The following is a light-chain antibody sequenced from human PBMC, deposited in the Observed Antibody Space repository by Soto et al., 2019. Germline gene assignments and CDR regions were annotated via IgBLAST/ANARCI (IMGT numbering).Light chain of an antibody. Sequence: DIVMTQSPDSLAVSLGERATINCKSSQSVLYSSNNKNYLAWYQQKPGQPPKLLIYWASTRESGVPDRFSGSGSGTHFTLTSSSLQAEDVAVYYCQQYYTTPTWTFGQGTKVEIK. J-gene: IGKJ1*01. CDR3: QQYYTTPTWT. CDR1: QSVLYSSNNKNY. V-gene: IGKV4-1*01. CDR2: WAS.